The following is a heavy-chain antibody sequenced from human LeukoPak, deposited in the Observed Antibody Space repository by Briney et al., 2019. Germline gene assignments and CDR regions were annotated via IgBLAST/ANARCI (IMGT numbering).Heavy chain of an antibody. CDR1: GGSISSCY. CDR3: ARVGYYYDSSGYYLDAFDI. J-gene: IGHJ3*02. V-gene: IGHV4-59*01. D-gene: IGHD3-22*01. Sequence: SETLSLTCTVSGGSISSCYWSRIRQPPGKGLEWIGYIYYSGSTNYNPSLKSRVTISVDTSKNQFSLKLSSVTAADTAVYYCARVGYYYDSSGYYLDAFDIWGQGTMVTVSS. CDR2: IYYSGST.